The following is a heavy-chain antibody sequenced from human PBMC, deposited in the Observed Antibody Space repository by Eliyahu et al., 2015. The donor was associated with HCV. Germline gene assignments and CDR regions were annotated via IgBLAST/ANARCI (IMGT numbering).Heavy chain of an antibody. Sequence: EVQLLESGGGLVQXGGSLRLSCAASGFTFSXYAMXWVRQAPGKGXEWVSXISSXGGGTVHADSFHADSVKGRFTVSRDNSKNTVFLEMSSLRAEDTAVYYCARDFEPGFTATSYYFDSWGQGTLVTVSS. CDR3: ARDFEPGFTATSYYFDS. V-gene: IGHV3-23*01. J-gene: IGHJ4*02. D-gene: IGHD5-18*01. CDR2: ISSXGGGTVHADS. CDR1: GFTFSXYA.